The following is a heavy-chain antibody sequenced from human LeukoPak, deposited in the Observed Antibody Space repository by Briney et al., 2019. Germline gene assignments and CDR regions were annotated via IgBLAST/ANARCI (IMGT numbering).Heavy chain of an antibody. CDR1: GFTFSNHW. D-gene: IGHD6-25*01. V-gene: IGHV3-7*01. CDR2: IKQDGSEK. CDR3: ARVFRQRSWFDP. Sequence: GGSLRLSCAASGFTFSNHWMSWVRQAPGKGLEWVANIKQDGSEKYYVGSVKGRFTISRDNAKNSLYLQMNSLRAEDTAVYYCARVFRQRSWFDPWGQGTLVTVSS. J-gene: IGHJ5*02.